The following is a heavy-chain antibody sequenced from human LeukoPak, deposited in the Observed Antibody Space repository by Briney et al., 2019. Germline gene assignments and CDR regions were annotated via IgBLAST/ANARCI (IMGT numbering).Heavy chain of an antibody. CDR3: AFSVTATLSFDY. D-gene: IGHD2-21*02. J-gene: IGHJ4*02. V-gene: IGHV1-18*01. CDR1: GYTFTSYG. Sequence: ASVKVSCNASGYTFTSYGISWVRQAPGQGLEWMGWISAYNGDTNYLQELQGRVTMTTDTSTSTAFMELRSLRSDDTAVYYCAFSVTATLSFDYWGQGTLVTVSS. CDR2: ISAYNGDT.